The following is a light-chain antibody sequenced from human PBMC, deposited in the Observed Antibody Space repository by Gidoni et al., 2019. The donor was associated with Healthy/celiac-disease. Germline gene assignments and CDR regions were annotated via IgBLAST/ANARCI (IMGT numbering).Light chain of an antibody. Sequence: DIQMTQSPSSLSASVGDRVTITCQASQDISNYLNWYQQKPGKAPKLLIYDASNLETGVPSRFSGSGSGTDFTITSSSLQHEDIATYYCQQYDNLPLTFGPGTKVEIK. CDR1: QDISNY. V-gene: IGKV1-33*01. J-gene: IGKJ3*01. CDR2: DAS. CDR3: QQYDNLPLT.